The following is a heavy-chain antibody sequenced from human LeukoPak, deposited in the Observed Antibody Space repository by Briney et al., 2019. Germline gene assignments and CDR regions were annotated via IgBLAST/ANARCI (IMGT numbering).Heavy chain of an antibody. V-gene: IGHV4-59*01. D-gene: IGHD5-18*01. CDR3: ARGREGYSYGWGYYYYYMDV. J-gene: IGHJ6*03. CDR1: GGSISSYY. CDR2: IYYSGST. Sequence: SETLSLTCTVSGGSISSYYWSWIRQPPGKGPEWIGYIYYSGSTNYNPSLKSRVTISVDTSKNQFSLKLSSVTAADTAVYYCARGREGYSYGWGYYYYYMDVWGKGTTVTVSS.